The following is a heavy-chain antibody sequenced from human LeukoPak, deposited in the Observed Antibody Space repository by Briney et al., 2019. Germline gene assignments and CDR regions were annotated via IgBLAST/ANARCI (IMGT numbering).Heavy chain of an antibody. J-gene: IGHJ4*02. CDR2: ISAYNGNT. Sequence: GASVKVSCKASGYTFTSYGISWVRQALGQGLEWMGWISAYNGNTNYAQKLQGRVTMTTDTSTSTAYMELRSLRSDDTAVYYCARHHRVTTSDYWGREPWSPSPQ. CDR3: ARHHRVTTSDY. V-gene: IGHV1-18*01. D-gene: IGHD4-17*01. CDR1: GYTFTSYG.